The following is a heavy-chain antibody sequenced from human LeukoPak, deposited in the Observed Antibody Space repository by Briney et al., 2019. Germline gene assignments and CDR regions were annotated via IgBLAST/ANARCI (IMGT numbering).Heavy chain of an antibody. D-gene: IGHD6-19*01. CDR1: GFTFSSYA. V-gene: IGHV3-23*01. J-gene: IGHJ4*02. CDR2: ISGSGGST. CDR3: ARDQSSGLIDY. Sequence: GGSLRLSCAASGFTFSSYAMSWVRQAPGKGLEWVSAISGSGGSTYYAGSVKGRFTISRDNSKNTLYLQMNSLRAEDTAVHYCARDQSSGLIDYWGQGTLVTVSS.